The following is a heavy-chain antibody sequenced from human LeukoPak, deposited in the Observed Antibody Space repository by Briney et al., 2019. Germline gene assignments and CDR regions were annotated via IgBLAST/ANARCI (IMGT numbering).Heavy chain of an antibody. D-gene: IGHD3-10*01. V-gene: IGHV3-21*01. Sequence: PGGSLRLSCAASGFTFSSYSMNWVRQAPGKGLEWVSSISTSSSYIYYVDSVKGRFTISRDNAKKSLYLQMNSLRAEDTAVYYCAKDFGPWFGELLGNWFDPWGQGTLVTVSS. CDR2: ISTSSSYI. J-gene: IGHJ5*02. CDR1: GFTFSSYS. CDR3: AKDFGPWFGELLGNWFDP.